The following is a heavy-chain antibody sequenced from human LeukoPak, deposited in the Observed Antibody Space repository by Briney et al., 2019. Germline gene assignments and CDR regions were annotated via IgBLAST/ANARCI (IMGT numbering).Heavy chain of an antibody. J-gene: IGHJ4*02. V-gene: IGHV3-7*01. CDR3: ARDRHINSWSNDRFDY. Sequence: PGGSLRLSCAASRFTFSNYWMTWVRQAPGKGLEWVGNINQDASEINYVDSVKGRFTISRVNAENSLYLQMNSLRAEDTAIYYRARDRHINSWSNDRFDYWGQGALVTVSS. CDR1: RFTFSNYW. CDR2: INQDASEI. D-gene: IGHD6-13*01.